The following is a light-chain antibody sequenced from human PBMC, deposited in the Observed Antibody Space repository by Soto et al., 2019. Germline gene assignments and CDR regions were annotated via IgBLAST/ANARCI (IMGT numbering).Light chain of an antibody. CDR3: SSYTSSSPYV. V-gene: IGLV2-14*01. CDR1: SSDVGGYNY. J-gene: IGLJ1*01. Sequence: QSVLTQPASVSGSPGQSITISCTGTSSDVGGYNYVSWYQQHPGKAPKLMIYEVSNRPSGVSDRFSGSKSGYTASLTISGLQAEDEADYYCSSYTSSSPYVFGAGTKLTVL. CDR2: EVS.